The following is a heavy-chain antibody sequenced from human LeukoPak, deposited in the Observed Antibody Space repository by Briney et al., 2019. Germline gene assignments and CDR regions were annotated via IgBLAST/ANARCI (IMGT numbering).Heavy chain of an antibody. Sequence: SHTLSLTCTVSGASFEHHFWIGIPHPPGRGLEWIGYDYYTGSTDYSPSLKSRLTISPDPSKNQFSLKLSSVTAADTAVYYCARHGRTHGSEYWGQGTLVSVPS. CDR2: DYYTGST. J-gene: IGHJ4*02. V-gene: IGHV4-59*07. D-gene: IGHD3-10*01. CDR1: GASFEHHF. CDR3: ARHGRTHGSEY.